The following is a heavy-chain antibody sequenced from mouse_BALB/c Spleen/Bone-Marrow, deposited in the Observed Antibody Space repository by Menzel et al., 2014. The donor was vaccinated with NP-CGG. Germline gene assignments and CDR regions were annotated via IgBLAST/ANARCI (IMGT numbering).Heavy chain of an antibody. D-gene: IGHD1-1*01. Sequence: VQLQQSGAELVKSGASVKLSCKASGYTFTSYWMHWVKQRPGQGLEWIGEINPSNGRTKYNEKFKSKATLTVDKSSSTAYMQLSSLTSEDSAVYYCARRTTTVVATDYWGQGTTLTVSS. J-gene: IGHJ2*01. CDR1: GYTFTSYW. CDR2: INPSNGRT. CDR3: ARRTTTVVATDY. V-gene: IGHV1S81*02.